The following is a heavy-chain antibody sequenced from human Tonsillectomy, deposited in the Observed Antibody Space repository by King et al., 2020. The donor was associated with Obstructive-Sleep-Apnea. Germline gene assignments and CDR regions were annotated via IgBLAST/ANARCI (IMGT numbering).Heavy chain of an antibody. Sequence: VQLVESGGGLVRTGGSLRLSCAASGFTFTIAWLSWVRQAPGKGLEWLGRIKNKAEGRTTDYAAPVKGRFTISRDGSKNTLYLQMNSLKLGDTGVYYCVSGSSAWFGALDFDYWGQGTLVTVSS. CDR3: VSGSSAWFGALDFDY. CDR1: GFTFTIAW. V-gene: IGHV3-15*01. J-gene: IGHJ4*02. CDR2: IKNKAEGRTT. D-gene: IGHD2-2*01.